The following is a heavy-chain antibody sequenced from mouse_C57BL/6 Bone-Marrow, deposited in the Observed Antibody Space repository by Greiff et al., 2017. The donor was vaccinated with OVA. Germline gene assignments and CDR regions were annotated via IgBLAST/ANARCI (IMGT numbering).Heavy chain of an antibody. Sequence: QVQLQQSGAELVRPGASVTLSCKASGYTFTDYEMHWVKQTPVPGLEWIGAIDPETGGTAYNQKFKGKAILTADKSSSTAYMELRSLTSEDSAVYYCTRHHRYWGQGTTLTVSS. CDR2: IDPETGGT. J-gene: IGHJ2*01. V-gene: IGHV1-15*01. CDR3: TRHHRY. CDR1: GYTFTDYE.